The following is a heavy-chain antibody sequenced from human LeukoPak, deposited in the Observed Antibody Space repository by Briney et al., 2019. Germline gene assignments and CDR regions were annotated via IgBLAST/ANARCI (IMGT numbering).Heavy chain of an antibody. V-gene: IGHV3-30*18. CDR3: AKAGDNYYGSGSYYQNYYYYYGMDV. CDR1: GFTFSSYG. CDR2: ISYDGSNK. Sequence: PGGSLRLSCAASGFTFSSYGMHWVRQAPGKGLEWVAVISYDGSNKYYADSVKGRFTISRDNSKNTLYLQMNSLRAEDTAVYYCAKAGDNYYGSGSYYQNYYYYYGMDVWGQGTTVTVSS. J-gene: IGHJ6*02. D-gene: IGHD3-10*01.